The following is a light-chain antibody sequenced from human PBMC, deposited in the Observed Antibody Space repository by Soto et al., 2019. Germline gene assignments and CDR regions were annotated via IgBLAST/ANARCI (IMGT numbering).Light chain of an antibody. CDR3: SSYTSSSTLDNYV. CDR2: EVS. CDR1: SSDVGGYNY. J-gene: IGLJ1*01. Sequence: QSVLTQPASVSGSPGQSITISCIGTSSDVGGYNYVSWYQQHPGKAPKLMIYEVSNRPSGVSNRFSGSKSGNTASLTISGLQAEDEADYYCSSYTSSSTLDNYVFGTGTKVTVL. V-gene: IGLV2-14*01.